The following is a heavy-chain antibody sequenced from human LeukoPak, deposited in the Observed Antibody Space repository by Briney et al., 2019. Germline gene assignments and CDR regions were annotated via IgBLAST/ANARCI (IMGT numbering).Heavy chain of an antibody. CDR3: ARVTYYYDSSGYYYCYFDY. J-gene: IGHJ4*02. CDR2: INHSGST. D-gene: IGHD3-22*01. CDR1: GGSFSGYY. V-gene: IGHV4-34*01. Sequence: PSETLSLTCAVYGGSFSGYYWSWIRQPPGKGLEWIGEINHSGSTYYNPSLKSRVTISVDTSKNQFSLKLSSVTAADTAVYYCARVTYYYDSSGYYYCYFDYWGQGTLVTVSS.